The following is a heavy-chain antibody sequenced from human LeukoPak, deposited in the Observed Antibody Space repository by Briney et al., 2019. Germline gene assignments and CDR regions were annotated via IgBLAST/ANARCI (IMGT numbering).Heavy chain of an antibody. J-gene: IGHJ4*02. V-gene: IGHV4-30-2*01. D-gene: IGHD4/OR15-4a*01. CDR1: GGSISSGGYS. Sequence: PSETLSLTCAVSGGSISSGGYSWSWIRQPPGKGLEWIGYIYHSGSTYYNPSLKSRVTISVDRSKNQFSLNLRSVTAADTAVYYCARLSPRCCDYWGQGTLVTVSS. CDR2: IYHSGST. CDR3: ARLSPRCCDY.